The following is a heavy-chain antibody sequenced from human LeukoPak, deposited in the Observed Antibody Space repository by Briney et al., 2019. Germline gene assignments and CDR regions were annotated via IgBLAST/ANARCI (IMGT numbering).Heavy chain of an antibody. V-gene: IGHV1-2*06. D-gene: IGHD3-16*01. Sequence: ASVKVSCKASGYTFTGYYMHWVRQAPAQGLEWMGRINPNNGGTNYAQKFQGRVTMTGDTSISTAYMELSRLRSDDTAVYYCARDLALGFGGYYYYYYGMDVWGQGTTVTVSS. CDR3: ARDLALGFGGYYYYYYGMDV. J-gene: IGHJ6*02. CDR2: INPNNGGT. CDR1: GYTFTGYY.